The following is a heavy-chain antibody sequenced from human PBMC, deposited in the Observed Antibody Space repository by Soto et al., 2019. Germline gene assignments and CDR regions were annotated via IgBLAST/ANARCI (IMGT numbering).Heavy chain of an antibody. D-gene: IGHD2-15*01. Sequence: EVQLVESGGGLVQPGRSLRLSCAASGFTFDDYAMHWVRQAPGKGLEWVSGISWNSGNIGYADSVKGRFTISRDNAKNSLYLQMNSLRAEDTALYYCAKAPDGGLPEDWGQGTLVTVSS. CDR3: AKAPDGGLPED. J-gene: IGHJ4*02. CDR1: GFTFDDYA. CDR2: ISWNSGNI. V-gene: IGHV3-9*01.